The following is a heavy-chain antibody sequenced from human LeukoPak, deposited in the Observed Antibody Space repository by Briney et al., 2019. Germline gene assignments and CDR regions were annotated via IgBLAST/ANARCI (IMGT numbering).Heavy chain of an antibody. J-gene: IGHJ5*02. Sequence: ASVKVSCKASGYTFTGYYMHWVRQAPGQGLEWMGWINPNSGGTNYAQKFQGRVTMTRDTSISTAYMELSRLRSDDTAVYYCAGLPYCSSTSCPAFDPWGQGTLVTVSS. CDR2: INPNSGGT. V-gene: IGHV1-2*02. CDR3: AGLPYCSSTSCPAFDP. D-gene: IGHD2-2*01. CDR1: GYTFTGYY.